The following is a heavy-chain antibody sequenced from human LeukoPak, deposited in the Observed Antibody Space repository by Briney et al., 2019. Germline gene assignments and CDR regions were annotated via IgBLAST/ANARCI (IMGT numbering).Heavy chain of an antibody. D-gene: IGHD4-23*01. V-gene: IGHV3-33*08. Sequence: PGGSLRLSCAASGFTFSSYAMHWVRQAPGKGLEWVAVIWYDGSSKYYADSVKGRFTISRDNSKNTLYLQMNSLRAEDTAVYYCARLVTGTTVINSGWFDPWGQGTLVTVSS. J-gene: IGHJ5*02. CDR3: ARLVTGTTVINSGWFDP. CDR1: GFTFSSYA. CDR2: IWYDGSSK.